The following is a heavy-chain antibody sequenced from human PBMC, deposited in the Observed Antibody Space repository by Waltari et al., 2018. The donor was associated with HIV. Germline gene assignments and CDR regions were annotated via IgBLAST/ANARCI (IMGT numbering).Heavy chain of an antibody. CDR3: AREYDFWSGGYHYYGMDV. D-gene: IGHD3-3*01. CDR2: SNVGNYNT. J-gene: IGHJ6*02. Sequence: QVQLVQSGAVVKKPGASVRISCETSGYTFISYALHWVRQAPGQRPEWMGWSNVGNYNTKYSQKFQDRVTITGDTSASTGYLDLSSLTSEDTAVYFCAREYDFWSGGYHYYGMDVWGQGTTVTVSS. CDR1: GYTFISYA. V-gene: IGHV1-3*01.